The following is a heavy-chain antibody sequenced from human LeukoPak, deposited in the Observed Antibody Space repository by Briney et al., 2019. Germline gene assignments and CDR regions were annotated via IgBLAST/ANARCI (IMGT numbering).Heavy chain of an antibody. CDR3: ATRKLGNDY. CDR1: GGSVSDYY. CDR2: IYYTET. J-gene: IGHJ4*02. D-gene: IGHD7-27*01. Sequence: PSETLSLTCTVSGGSVSDYYWSWIRQSPGKGLEWLGYIYYTETSYNPSLKSRVTISADTSKNQFSLKLYSVTAADTAVYYCATRKLGNDYWGQRTLVTVSS. V-gene: IGHV4-59*02.